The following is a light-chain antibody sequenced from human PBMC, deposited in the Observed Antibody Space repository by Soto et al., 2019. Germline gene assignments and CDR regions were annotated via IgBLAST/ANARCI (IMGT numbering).Light chain of an antibody. V-gene: IGKV3-15*01. Sequence: EIVMTQSTATLSLSPGERATLSCRASQTVSSNLAWYQQKPGQAPRLLIHGASTRDTGVPARFSGSGSGTEFTLTISSLQSEDFAVYYCQQYHNWPPQYTFGQGTKLQIK. J-gene: IGKJ2*01. CDR3: QQYHNWPPQYT. CDR2: GAS. CDR1: QTVSSN.